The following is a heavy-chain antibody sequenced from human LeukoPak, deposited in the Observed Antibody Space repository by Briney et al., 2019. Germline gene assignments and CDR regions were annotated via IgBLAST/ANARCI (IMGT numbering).Heavy chain of an antibody. CDR3: ASYRYGSSFAFDI. CDR1: GFTFSSYA. Sequence: GGSLRLSCAASGFTFSSYAMHWVRQAPGKGLEYVSGISRNGGGTYYANSVKGRFTISRDNSKNTLYLQMNSLRAEDTAVYYCASYRYGSSFAFDIWGQGTMVTVSS. V-gene: IGHV3-64*01. J-gene: IGHJ3*02. CDR2: ISRNGGGT. D-gene: IGHD6-6*01.